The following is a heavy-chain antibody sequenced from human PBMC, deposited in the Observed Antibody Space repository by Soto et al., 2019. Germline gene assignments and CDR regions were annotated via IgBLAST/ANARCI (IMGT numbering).Heavy chain of an antibody. D-gene: IGHD6-13*01. J-gene: IGHJ4*02. CDR3: VRDSGAKLSSS. CDR1: GGTCSSYR. Sequence: SVKVSFKASGGTCSSYRINWVRQAPGQGLEWVGGIVPIYRTADYAQKFQGRVTITADESARTSYMELRSLKSQDTAAYYCVRDSGAKLSSSWGQGTLVTVS. CDR2: IVPIYRTA. V-gene: IGHV1-69*13.